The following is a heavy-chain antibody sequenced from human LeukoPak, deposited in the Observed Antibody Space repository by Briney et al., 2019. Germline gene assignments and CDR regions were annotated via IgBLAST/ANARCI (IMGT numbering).Heavy chain of an antibody. CDR2: ISYDGSNK. Sequence: GGSLRLSCAASGFTFSSYAMHWVRQAPGKGLEWVAVISYDGSNKYYADSVKGRFTISRDNSKNTLYLQMNSLRAEDTAVYYCARGLYDPISPYFDYWGQGTLVTVSS. J-gene: IGHJ4*02. CDR3: ARGLYDPISPYFDY. V-gene: IGHV3-30*04. CDR1: GFTFSSYA. D-gene: IGHD5/OR15-5a*01.